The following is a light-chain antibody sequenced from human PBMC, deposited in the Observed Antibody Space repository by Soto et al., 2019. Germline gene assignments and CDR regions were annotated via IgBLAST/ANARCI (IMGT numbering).Light chain of an antibody. CDR1: SIDIGAYNY. V-gene: IGLV2-14*01. CDR2: EVN. J-gene: IGLJ3*02. Sequence: QSALTQPASVSGSPGQSITISCPGTSIDIGAYNYVSWYQQHPGKAPKLIIYEVNNRPSGVSNRFSGSKSGNTASLTISGLQLEDEADYHCSSYTGGSTYWIFGVGTQLTVL. CDR3: SSYTGGSTYWI.